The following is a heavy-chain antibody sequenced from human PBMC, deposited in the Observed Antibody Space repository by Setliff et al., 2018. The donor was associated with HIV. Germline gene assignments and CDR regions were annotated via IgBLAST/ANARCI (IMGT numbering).Heavy chain of an antibody. CDR1: GFIFNTYG. V-gene: IGHV3-33*06. Sequence: LRLSCVASGFIFNTYGMHWVRQTPGKGLEWVAVMWYDGSDTYYADSVKGRFTISRDNSKNTVYLQMNRLRVDDTAVYYCAKDKYRGGYFDYWGQGTLVTVSS. CDR3: AKDKYRGGYFDY. CDR2: MWYDGSDT. D-gene: IGHD1-26*01. J-gene: IGHJ4*02.